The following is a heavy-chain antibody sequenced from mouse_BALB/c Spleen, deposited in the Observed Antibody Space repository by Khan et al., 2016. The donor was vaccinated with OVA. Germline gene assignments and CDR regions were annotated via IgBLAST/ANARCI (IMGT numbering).Heavy chain of an antibody. J-gene: IGHJ4*01. CDR1: GYTFSSYW. Sequence: VQLQQSGAELMKPGASVKISCKATGYTFSSYWIEWVKQRPGHGLEWIGEILPGSGSTNYNEKFKGKATFTADTSSNTAYMQLSSLTSEDSAVYYCARYVYYGNYGAMDYWGQGTSVTVSS. CDR2: ILPGSGST. CDR3: ARYVYYGNYGAMDY. V-gene: IGHV1-9*01. D-gene: IGHD2-1*01.